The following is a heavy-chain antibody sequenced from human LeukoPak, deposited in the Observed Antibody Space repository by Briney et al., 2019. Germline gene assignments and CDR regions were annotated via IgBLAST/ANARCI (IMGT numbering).Heavy chain of an antibody. V-gene: IGHV1-2*06. CDR3: ARDPPPGIAVAGTYDY. Sequence: AASVKVSCKASGYTFTSYYMHWVRQAPGQGLEWMGRINPNSGGTNYAQKFQGRVTMTRDTSISTAYMELSRLRSDDTAVYYCARDPPPGIAVAGTYDYWGQGALVTVSS. J-gene: IGHJ4*02. D-gene: IGHD6-19*01. CDR1: GYTFTSYY. CDR2: INPNSGGT.